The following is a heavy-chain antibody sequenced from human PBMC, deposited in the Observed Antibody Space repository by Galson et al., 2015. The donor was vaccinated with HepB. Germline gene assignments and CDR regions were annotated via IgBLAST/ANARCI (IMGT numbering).Heavy chain of an antibody. CDR3: ARPLPYGDYATPSMYYYYGMDV. D-gene: IGHD4-17*01. CDR2: ISAYNGNT. CDR1: GYTFTSYG. Sequence: SVKVSCKASGYTFTSYGISWVRQAPGQGLEWMGWISAYNGNTNYAQKLQGRVTMTTDTYTSTAYMELRSLRSDDTAVYYCARPLPYGDYATPSMYYYYGMDVWGQWTTVTVSS. J-gene: IGHJ6*02. V-gene: IGHV1-18*01.